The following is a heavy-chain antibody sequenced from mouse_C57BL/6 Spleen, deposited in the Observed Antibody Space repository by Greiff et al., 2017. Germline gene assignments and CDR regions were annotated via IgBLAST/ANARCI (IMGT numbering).Heavy chain of an antibody. CDR3: TRKVLRSWFAY. CDR2: IDPETGGT. Sequence: QVHVKQSGAELVRPGASVTLSCKASGYTFTDYEMHWVKQTPVHGLEWIGAIDPETGGTAYNQKFKGKAILTADKSSSTAYMELRSLTSEDSAVYYCTRKVLRSWFAYWGQGTLVTVSA. D-gene: IGHD1-1*01. CDR1: GYTFTDYE. V-gene: IGHV1-15*01. J-gene: IGHJ3*01.